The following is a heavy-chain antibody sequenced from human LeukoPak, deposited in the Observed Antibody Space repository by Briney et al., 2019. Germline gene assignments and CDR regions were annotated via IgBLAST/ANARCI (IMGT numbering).Heavy chain of an antibody. D-gene: IGHD6-19*01. CDR1: GFTFEDYG. V-gene: IGHV3-20*04. CDR2: INWNGGST. J-gene: IGHJ4*02. CDR3: ARVRSSGWYFDY. Sequence: PGGSQRLSCAASGFTFEDYGMSWVRQAPGKGLEWVSGINWNGGSTGYADSVKGRFTISRDNAKNSLYLQMNSLRAEDTALYYCARVRSSGWYFDYWGQGTLVTVSS.